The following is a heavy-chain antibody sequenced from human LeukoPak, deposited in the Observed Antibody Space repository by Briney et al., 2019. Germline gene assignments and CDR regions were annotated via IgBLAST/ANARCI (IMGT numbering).Heavy chain of an antibody. Sequence: GGSLRLSCAASGFTFSSDSMNWVRQAPGKGLEWVSSISSSSSYIYYADSVKGRFTISRDNAKNSLYLQMSSLRAEDTAVYYCARDPGHTFDYWGQGTLVTVSS. CDR3: ARDPGHTFDY. D-gene: IGHD2-8*02. J-gene: IGHJ4*02. CDR1: GFTFSSDS. V-gene: IGHV3-21*01. CDR2: ISSSSSYI.